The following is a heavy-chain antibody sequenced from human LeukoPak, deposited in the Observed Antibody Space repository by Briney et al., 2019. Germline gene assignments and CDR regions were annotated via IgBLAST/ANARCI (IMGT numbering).Heavy chain of an antibody. V-gene: IGHV4-34*01. CDR3: ARDGSAAGYSSRGDYSYMDV. Sequence: NSSETLSLTCAVYGGSFSGYYWSWIRQPPGKGLEWIGEINHSGSTNYNPSLKSRVTISVDTSKNQFSLKLSSVTAADTAVYYCARDGSAAGYSSRGDYSYMDVWGKGTTVTISS. CDR2: INHSGST. D-gene: IGHD6-13*01. CDR1: GGSFSGYY. J-gene: IGHJ6*03.